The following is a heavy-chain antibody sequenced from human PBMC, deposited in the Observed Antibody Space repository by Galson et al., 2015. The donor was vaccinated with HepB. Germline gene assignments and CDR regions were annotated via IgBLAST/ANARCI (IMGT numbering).Heavy chain of an antibody. CDR3: ARDSVIPGIPRPIDY. D-gene: IGHD2-21*01. J-gene: IGHJ4*02. CDR1: GFTFSSYS. V-gene: IGHV3-21*01. Sequence: SLRLSCAASGFTFSSYSMNWVRQAPGKGLEWVSSISSSSSYIYYADSVKGRFTISRDNAKNSLYLQMNSLRAEDTAVYYCARDSVIPGIPRPIDYWGQGTLVTVSS. CDR2: ISSSSSYI.